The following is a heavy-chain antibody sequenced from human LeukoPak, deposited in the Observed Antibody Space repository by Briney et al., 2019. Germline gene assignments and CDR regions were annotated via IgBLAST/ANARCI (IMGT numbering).Heavy chain of an antibody. CDR2: IKSDGSIT. J-gene: IGHJ4*02. V-gene: IGHV3-74*03. CDR3: AKNERSWAQSD. D-gene: IGHD1-1*01. CDR1: GFTFSTFW. Sequence: GGSLRLSCAASGFTFSTFWMHWVRQAPGKGLVWVPGIKSDGSITTYADSVKGRFTISRDKSKNTLYLQMNSLRAEDTAVYYCAKNERSWAQSDWGQGTLVTVSS.